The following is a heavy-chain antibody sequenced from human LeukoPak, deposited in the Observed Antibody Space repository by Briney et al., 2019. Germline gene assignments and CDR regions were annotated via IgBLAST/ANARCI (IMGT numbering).Heavy chain of an antibody. J-gene: IGHJ4*02. Sequence: ASVTVSCKDSGYSFPGYYMHWARQAPGQGLEWMGWINPHRGGTNYAQKFQGRVTRTREASISTAYKEWSRLRSDVTFVYYCARATGQLVRLQSPGYWGQGTQVTVPS. CDR3: ARATGQLVRLQSPGY. CDR2: INPHRGGT. CDR1: GYSFPGYY. D-gene: IGHD4-11*01. V-gene: IGHV1-2*01.